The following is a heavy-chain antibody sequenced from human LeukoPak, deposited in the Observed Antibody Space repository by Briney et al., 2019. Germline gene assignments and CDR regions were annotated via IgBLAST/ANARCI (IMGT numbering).Heavy chain of an antibody. V-gene: IGHV1-46*01. CDR2: INPSGSST. D-gene: IGHD1-26*01. Sequence: ASVKVSCKASGYTFTGYYMHWVRQAPGQGLEWMGLINPSGSSTSYAQKFQGRLSLTRDMSTSTDYMELSSLRSEDTAVYYCARDNSVGDTAWWFDPWGQGTLVTVSS. CDR1: GYTFTGYY. J-gene: IGHJ5*02. CDR3: ARDNSVGDTAWWFDP.